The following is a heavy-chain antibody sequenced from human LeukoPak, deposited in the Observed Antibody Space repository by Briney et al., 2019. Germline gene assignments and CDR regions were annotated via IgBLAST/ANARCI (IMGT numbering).Heavy chain of an antibody. Sequence: PGWSLRLSCAASGFTFSNYAMMWVRQAPGKRLEWVSSITGSGDGTYYADSVGGRFTISRDNSENTLYLQLNSLRAEDTAVYFCVKGFVHPTYYFDYWGQGTLVTVSS. D-gene: IGHD3-10*01. V-gene: IGHV3-23*01. J-gene: IGHJ4*02. CDR1: GFTFSNYA. CDR2: ITGSGDGT. CDR3: VKGFVHPTYYFDY.